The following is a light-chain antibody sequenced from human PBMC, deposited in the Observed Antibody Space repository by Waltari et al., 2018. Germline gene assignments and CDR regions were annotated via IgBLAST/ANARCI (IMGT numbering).Light chain of an antibody. CDR2: EVT. CDR3: SSFSTSSTLRL. J-gene: IGLJ2*01. Sequence: SALTQAAAASVSAGQSISIHRTRTSSHVGGNHYVSWYQQHPDKAPKLLIYEVTNRPSGVSNRFSGSKAGNAASLTISGLQAEDEGDYYCSSFSTSSTLRLFGGGTKLTVL. CDR1: SSHVGGNHY. V-gene: IGLV2-14*01.